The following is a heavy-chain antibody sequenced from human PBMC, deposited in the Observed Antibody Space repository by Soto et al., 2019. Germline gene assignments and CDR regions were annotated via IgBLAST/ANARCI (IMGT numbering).Heavy chain of an antibody. J-gene: IGHJ4*02. Sequence: SETLSLTCTVSGGSIIGHACSLFRQPAVRGLEWIGHIYPSGSTSYNPSLRSRVTMSLDTSNNQIFLNLTSVTAADTAVFYCVRGRSYSVYDFWGPGTLVTVSS. CDR3: VRGRSYSVYDF. CDR1: GGSIIGHA. CDR2: IYPSGST. V-gene: IGHV4-4*07. D-gene: IGHD5-12*01.